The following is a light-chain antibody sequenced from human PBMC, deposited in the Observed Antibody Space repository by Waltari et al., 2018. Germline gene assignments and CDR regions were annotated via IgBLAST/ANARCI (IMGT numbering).Light chain of an antibody. CDR2: GAT. V-gene: IGKV1-16*01. Sequence: DIQRTQSPSSVSASVGEQVTITCRARQGIGDYLAWFQQKPGKPPKALIYGATSLPRGVPSRFSGSVSGKDFTLTISSLQPEDFATYYCQHYHSFPLTFGGGTKVEIK. CDR3: QHYHSFPLT. CDR1: QGIGDY. J-gene: IGKJ4*01.